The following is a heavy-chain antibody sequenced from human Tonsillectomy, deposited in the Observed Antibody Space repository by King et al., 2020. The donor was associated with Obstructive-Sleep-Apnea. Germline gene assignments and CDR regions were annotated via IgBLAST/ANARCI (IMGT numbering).Heavy chain of an antibody. D-gene: IGHD3-10*01. CDR2: IYYSGST. CDR1: GGSISSYY. V-gene: IGHV4-59*08. J-gene: IGHJ2*01. Sequence: QLQESGPGLVKPSETLSLTCTVSGGSISSYYWSWIRQPPGKGLEWIGYIYYSGSTIYNPSLKSRVILSVDTSKNQLSLKLGAVTAADTAVYYCARHARGDWYFDLWGRGTLVTVST. CDR3: ARHARGDWYFDL.